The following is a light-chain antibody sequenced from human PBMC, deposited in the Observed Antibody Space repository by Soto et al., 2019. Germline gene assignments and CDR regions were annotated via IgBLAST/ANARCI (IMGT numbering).Light chain of an antibody. CDR3: AAWDDRLNAPV. CDR2: GNY. CDR1: HSNIGSNT. J-gene: IGLJ2*01. Sequence: QSVLTPPTSASGTPGQRVTISCSGSHSNIGSNTVNWYQQLPGTAPKLLLHGNYQWPSGVPDRLSGSKSGTSASLAISGLQSEDEADYYCAAWDDRLNAPVFGGGTKLTVL. V-gene: IGLV1-44*01.